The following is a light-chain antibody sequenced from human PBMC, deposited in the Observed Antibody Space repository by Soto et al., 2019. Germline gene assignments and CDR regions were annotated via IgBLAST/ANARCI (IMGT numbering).Light chain of an antibody. J-gene: IGKJ1*01. Sequence: DIPMTQSPSSLSASVGDRVTITCRASQGISNYLAWYQQKPGRVPKLLIYAASTLHSGVPSRFSGSGSGTDFTLTISSLQPEDVATYYCQKYNSAPQTFGHGTKVEIK. CDR2: AAS. CDR1: QGISNY. V-gene: IGKV1-27*01. CDR3: QKYNSAPQT.